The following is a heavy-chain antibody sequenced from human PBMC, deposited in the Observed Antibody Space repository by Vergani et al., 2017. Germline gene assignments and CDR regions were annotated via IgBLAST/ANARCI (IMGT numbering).Heavy chain of an antibody. CDR2: ISSSSSYI. Sequence: EVQLVESGGGLVKPGGSLRLSCAASGFTFSSYSMNWVRLAPGKGLEWVSSISSSSSYIYYADSVKGRFTISRDNAKNSLYLQMNSLRAEDTAVYYCARDIHYCSSTSCYSNSLDYWGQGTLVTVSS. J-gene: IGHJ4*02. CDR3: ARDIHYCSSTSCYSNSLDY. CDR1: GFTFSSYS. D-gene: IGHD2-2*02. V-gene: IGHV3-21*01.